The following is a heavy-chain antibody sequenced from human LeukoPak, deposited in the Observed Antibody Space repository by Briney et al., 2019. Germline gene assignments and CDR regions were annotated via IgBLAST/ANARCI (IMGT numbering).Heavy chain of an antibody. D-gene: IGHD1-26*01. Sequence: GGSLRLSCAASGFTFSSYGMHWVRQAPGKGLEWVAVISYDGSNKYYADSVKGRFTISRDNSKNTLYLQMNSLRAEDTAVYYCAKRCPHKRGFDYWGQGTLVTVSS. J-gene: IGHJ4*02. CDR3: AKRCPHKRGFDY. CDR2: ISYDGSNK. V-gene: IGHV3-30*18. CDR1: GFTFSSYG.